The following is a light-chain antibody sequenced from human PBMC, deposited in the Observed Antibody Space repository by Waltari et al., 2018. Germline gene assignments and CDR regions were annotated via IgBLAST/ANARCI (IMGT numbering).Light chain of an antibody. CDR2: GTS. CDR1: QSVGRTV. V-gene: IGKV3-20*01. CDR3: QHYVRLPAT. J-gene: IGKJ1*01. Sequence: CRASQSVGRTVAWYQQKPGQAPRLLIYGTSSRATDIPDRFSGSGSGTDFSLTINRLEPEDFAVYYCQHYVRLPATFGQGTKVEIK.